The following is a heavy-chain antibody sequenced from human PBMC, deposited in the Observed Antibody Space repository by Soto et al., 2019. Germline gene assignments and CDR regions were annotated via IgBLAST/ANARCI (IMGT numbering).Heavy chain of an antibody. J-gene: IGHJ4*02. CDR1: GFPFSSYW. V-gene: IGHV3-74*01. CDR2: INSDGSST. D-gene: IGHD1-26*01. CDR3: AKEEWELLPIFAY. Sequence: GGSLSLSCAASGFPFSSYWMHWVRQAPGKGLVWVSRINSDGSSTSYADSVKGRFTISRDNSKNTLYLQMNSLRAEDTAVYYCAKEEWELLPIFAYWGQGTLVTVSS.